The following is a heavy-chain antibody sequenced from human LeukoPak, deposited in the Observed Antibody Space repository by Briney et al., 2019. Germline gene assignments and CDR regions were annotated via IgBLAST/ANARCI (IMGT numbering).Heavy chain of an antibody. CDR1: GLTFNTYW. V-gene: IGHV3-7*05. D-gene: IGHD2-15*01. CDR3: GRGPCYRSDY. J-gene: IGHJ4*02. Sequence: GGSLRLSCAASGLTFNTYWMNWVRQAPGKGLEWVANINRDGSEKHYVDSVRGRFTISRDNTKNSLYLQMNSLTAEDTAVYYCGRGPCYRSDYWGQGTLVTVSS. CDR2: INRDGSEK.